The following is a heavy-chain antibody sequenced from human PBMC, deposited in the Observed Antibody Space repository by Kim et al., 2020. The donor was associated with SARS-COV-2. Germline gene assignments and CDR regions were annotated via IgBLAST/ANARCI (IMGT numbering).Heavy chain of an antibody. CDR3: ARVERLRYCSGGSCYPRWFDP. J-gene: IGHJ5*02. CDR2: IYYSGST. D-gene: IGHD2-15*01. CDR1: GGSVSSGSYY. Sequence: SETLSLTCTVSGGSVSSGSYYWSWIRQPPGKGLEWIGYIYYSGSTNYNPSLKSRVTISVDTSKNQFSLKLSSVTAADTAVYYCARVERLRYCSGGSCYPRWFDPWGQGTLVTVSS. V-gene: IGHV4-61*01.